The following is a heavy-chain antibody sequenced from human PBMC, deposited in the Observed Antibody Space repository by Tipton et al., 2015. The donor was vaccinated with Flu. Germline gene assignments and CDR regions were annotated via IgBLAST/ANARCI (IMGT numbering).Heavy chain of an antibody. CDR1: GYSFTNYW. CDR3: VRHPYCSDAVCPPGYWYFDL. CDR2: IYPDDSDT. V-gene: IGHV5-51*01. Sequence: VQLVQSGAEVRKPGEALKIPCKGSGYSFTNYWIGWVRQMPGKGLEWMGIIYPDDSDTRYSPSFQGQVTISADKSISTAYLQWSRLKPSDTAIYYCVRHPYCSDAVCPPGYWYFDLWGRGTLVTVSS. D-gene: IGHD2-8*01. J-gene: IGHJ2*01.